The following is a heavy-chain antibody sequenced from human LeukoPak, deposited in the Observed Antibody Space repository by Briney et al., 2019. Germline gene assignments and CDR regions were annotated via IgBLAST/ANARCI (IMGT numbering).Heavy chain of an antibody. CDR3: ARDLGNRIAARLPGKTMDV. CDR1: GYTFTSYY. CDR2: INPSGGST. Sequence: VASVKVSCKASGYTFTSYYMHWVRQAPGQGLEWMGIINPSGGSTSYAQKFQGRVTMTRDTSTSTVYMELSSLRSEDTAVYYCARDLGNRIAARLPGKTMDVWGKGTTVTVSS. J-gene: IGHJ6*03. D-gene: IGHD6-6*01. V-gene: IGHV1-46*03.